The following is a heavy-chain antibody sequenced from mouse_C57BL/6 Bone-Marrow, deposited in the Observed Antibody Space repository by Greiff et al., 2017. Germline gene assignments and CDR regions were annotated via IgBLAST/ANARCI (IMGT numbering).Heavy chain of an antibody. CDR3: ARSGGNYGDYDAMDY. CDR2: IYPSDSET. CDR1: GYTFTSYW. Sequence: VQLQQPGAELVRPGSSVKLSCKASGYTFTSYWMDWVKQRPGQGLEWIGNIYPSDSETHYNQKFKDKATLTVDKSSSTAYMQLSSLTSEDSAVYDCARSGGNYGDYDAMDYGGQGTSVTVSS. D-gene: IGHD2-1*01. V-gene: IGHV1-61*01. J-gene: IGHJ4*01.